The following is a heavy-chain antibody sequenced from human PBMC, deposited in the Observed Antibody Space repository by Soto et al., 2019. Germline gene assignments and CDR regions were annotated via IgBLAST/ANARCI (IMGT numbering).Heavy chain of an antibody. Sequence: GGSLRLACAASGFTFSSYWMSWVRQAPGKGLEWVANIKQDGSEKYYVDSVKGRFTISRDNAKNSLYLQMNSLRAEDTAVYYCARTGQPRKYQLLYWFDPWGQGTLVTVSS. J-gene: IGHJ5*02. CDR1: GFTFSSYW. V-gene: IGHV3-7*03. D-gene: IGHD2-2*01. CDR2: IKQDGSEK. CDR3: ARTGQPRKYQLLYWFDP.